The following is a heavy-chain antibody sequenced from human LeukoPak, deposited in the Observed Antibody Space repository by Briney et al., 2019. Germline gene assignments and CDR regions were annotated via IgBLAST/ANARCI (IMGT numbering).Heavy chain of an antibody. CDR1: GFTFSSYS. J-gene: IGHJ3*02. CDR3: ARGALGMSGRIVDAFDI. CDR2: ISSSSSYI. D-gene: IGHD1-14*01. V-gene: IGHV3-21*01. Sequence: GGSLRLSCAASGFTFSSYSMNWVRQAPGKGLEWVSSISSSSSYIYYADSVKGRFTISRDNSKNTLYLQMNSLRAEDTAVYYCARGALGMSGRIVDAFDIWGQGTRVTVSS.